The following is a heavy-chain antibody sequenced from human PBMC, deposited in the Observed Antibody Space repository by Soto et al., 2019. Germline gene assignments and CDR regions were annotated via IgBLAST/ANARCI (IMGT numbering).Heavy chain of an antibody. D-gene: IGHD3-10*01. Sequence: ASVKVSCKASGYTFTGYYMHWVRQAPGQGLEWMGWINPNSGGTNYAQKFQGWVTMTRDTSISTAYMELSRLRSDDTAVYYCARGVLHYYGSGSYYNRNYYYYYMDVWGKGTTVTVSS. CDR1: GYTFTGYY. CDR2: INPNSGGT. CDR3: ARGVLHYYGSGSYYNRNYYYYYMDV. V-gene: IGHV1-2*04. J-gene: IGHJ6*03.